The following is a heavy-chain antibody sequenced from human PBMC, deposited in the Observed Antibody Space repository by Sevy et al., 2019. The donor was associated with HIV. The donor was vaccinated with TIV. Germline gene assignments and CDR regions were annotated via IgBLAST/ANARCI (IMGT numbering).Heavy chain of an antibody. CDR2: INHSGGT. CDR1: GGSFSGYY. CDR3: ARHCTGSSCSHAFNI. V-gene: IGHV4-34*01. J-gene: IGHJ3*02. Sequence: SETLSLTRAVYGGSFSGYYWSWIRQPPGKGLEWIGEINHSGGTNYNPSLKSRVTISVDTSKNQFSLKLNSVTAADTAVYYCARHCTGSSCSHAFNIWGQGTMVTVSS. D-gene: IGHD2-15*01.